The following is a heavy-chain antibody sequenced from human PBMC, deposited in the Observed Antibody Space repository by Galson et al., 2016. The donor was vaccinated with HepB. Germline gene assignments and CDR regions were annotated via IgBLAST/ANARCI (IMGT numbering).Heavy chain of an antibody. J-gene: IGHJ1*01. CDR3: ARDLTPRGFSYSF. CDR1: GFNFNDFS. CDR2: IGGTGSRI. V-gene: IGHV3-48*01. D-gene: IGHD3-10*01. Sequence: SLRLSCAVSGFNFNDFSMNWIRQAPGKGLEWLSYIGGTGSRILYADSVKGRFTISKDKAKLSLYLQMSSLRVEDTAVYYCARDLTPRGFSYSFWGQGTLVAVSS.